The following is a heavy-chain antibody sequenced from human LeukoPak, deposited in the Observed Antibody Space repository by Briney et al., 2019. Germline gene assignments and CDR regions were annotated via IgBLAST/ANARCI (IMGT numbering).Heavy chain of an antibody. CDR2: IKQDGSEK. Sequence: GGSLRLSCAGSGFSLSSYWMSWVRQAPGKGLEWVASIKQDGSEKYYVDSVKGRFTISRDSAKKSLYLQMNNLRAEDTAVYYCARALDSSSSRYQAFEYWGQGTPVTVSS. V-gene: IGHV3-7*01. CDR3: ARALDSSSSRYQAFEY. J-gene: IGHJ4*02. CDR1: GFSLSSYW. D-gene: IGHD2-2*01.